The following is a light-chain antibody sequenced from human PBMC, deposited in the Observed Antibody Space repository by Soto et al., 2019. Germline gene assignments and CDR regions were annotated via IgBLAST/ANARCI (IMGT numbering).Light chain of an antibody. CDR2: GNS. CDR3: QSYDSSLSGWV. CDR1: SSNIGAGYD. J-gene: IGLJ3*02. Sequence: QSVLTHPPSVSGAPGQRVTLSCTGSSSNIGAGYDVHWYQQLPGTAPKLLIYGNSNRPSGVPDRFSGSKSGTSASLAITGLQSEDEADYYCQSYDSSLSGWVFGGGTKLTVL. V-gene: IGLV1-40*01.